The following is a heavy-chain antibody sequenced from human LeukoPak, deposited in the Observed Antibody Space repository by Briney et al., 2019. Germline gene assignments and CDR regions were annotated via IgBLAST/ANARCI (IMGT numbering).Heavy chain of an antibody. CDR1: GYTFTSYD. Sequence: ASVKVSCKASGYTFTSYDINWVRQAPGQGLEWMGWMNPNSGNTGYAQKFQGRVTTTRNTSISTAYMELSSLRSEDTAVYYCARAPRVWYYDSSGYYYYWGQGTLVTVSS. V-gene: IGHV1-8*01. J-gene: IGHJ4*02. CDR2: MNPNSGNT. CDR3: ARAPRVWYYDSSGYYYY. D-gene: IGHD3-22*01.